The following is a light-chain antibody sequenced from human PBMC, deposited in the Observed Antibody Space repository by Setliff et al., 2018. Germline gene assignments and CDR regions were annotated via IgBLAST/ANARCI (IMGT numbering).Light chain of an antibody. CDR1: SNDVWGHNY. J-gene: IGLJ1*01. Sequence: QSALAQPPSASGSPGQSVTISCTGTSNDVWGHNYVSWYQQHPGKAPQLIIYDVTKRPSGVPDRFSGSKSGNTASLTVSRLQAEDEADYYCSSYADSNIFLFGTGTKV. CDR2: DVT. CDR3: SSYADSNIFL. V-gene: IGLV2-8*01.